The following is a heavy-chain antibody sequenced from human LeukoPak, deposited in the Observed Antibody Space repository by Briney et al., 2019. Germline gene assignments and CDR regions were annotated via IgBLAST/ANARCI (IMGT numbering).Heavy chain of an antibody. CDR2: IYSGGYT. J-gene: IGHJ4*02. CDR1: GFTVSNNY. D-gene: IGHD3-10*01. CDR3: ARDRGSGLDY. V-gene: IGHV3-66*01. Sequence: GGSLRLSCAASGFTVSNNYMSRVRQAPGKGPEWVSVIYSGGYTYYADSVKGRFTISRDNSKNTLYLQMNSLRAEDTAVYYCARDRGSGLDYWGQGTLVTVSS.